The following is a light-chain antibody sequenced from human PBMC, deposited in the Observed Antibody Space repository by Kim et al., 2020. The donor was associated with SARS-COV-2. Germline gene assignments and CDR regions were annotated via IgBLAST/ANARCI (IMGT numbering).Light chain of an antibody. V-gene: IGKV3-15*01. CDR2: DAS. CDR3: QQYNNWPPYT. CDR1: QSVNSN. Sequence: EIVMTQSPATLSVSPGERATLSCRASQSVNSNLAWYQQKPGQAPRLLIYDASNRATGIPARFSGSGSGTEFTLTISSLQSEDFAIYYCQQYNNWPPYTFGQGTKLEI. J-gene: IGKJ2*01.